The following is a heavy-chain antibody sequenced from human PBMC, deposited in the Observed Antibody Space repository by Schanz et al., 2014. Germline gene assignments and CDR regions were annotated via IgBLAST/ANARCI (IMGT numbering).Heavy chain of an antibody. D-gene: IGHD3-10*01. Sequence: QAQLMESGGGVVQPGTSLILSCSVSGFSLNTYGIHWFRQPAGKGLEWVAVIWNNGVTKYYADSVEGRFTISRDNSKNTLYLQMNSLRAEDTAVYYCARANYRRKINFDYWGRGTLXTVSS. CDR1: GFSLNTYG. V-gene: IGHV3-33*01. CDR3: ARANYRRKINFDY. J-gene: IGHJ4*02. CDR2: IWNNGVTK.